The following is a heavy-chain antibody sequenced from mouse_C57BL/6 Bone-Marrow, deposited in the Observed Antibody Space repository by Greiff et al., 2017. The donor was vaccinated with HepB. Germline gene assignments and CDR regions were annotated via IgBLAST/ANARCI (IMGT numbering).Heavy chain of an antibody. V-gene: IGHV7-3*01. CDR1: GFTFTDYY. J-gene: IGHJ2*01. CDR2: IRHKANGYTT. CDR3: ARYWWDPVEYYFDY. Sequence: EVKLVESGGGLVQPGGSLSLSCAASGFTFTDYYMSWVRQPPGKALEWLGFIRHKANGYTTEYSASVKGRFTISRDNSQSILYLQMNALRAEDSANYYGARYWWDPVEYYFDYWGQGTTLTVSS. D-gene: IGHD1-1*02.